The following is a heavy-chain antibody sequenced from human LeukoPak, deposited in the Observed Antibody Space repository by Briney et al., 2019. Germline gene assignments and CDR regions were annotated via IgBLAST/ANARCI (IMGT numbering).Heavy chain of an antibody. CDR3: ARPIEMGATSGVFAC. V-gene: IGHV3-21*01. Sequence: PGGSLRLSCAASGFTFSSYSMNWVGLAPGKGLEWVSSISSGSSYIYYADSVKGRFTISRDNAKNSLYLHMSSLRAEDTAVYYCARPIEMGATSGVFACWGHGTLVSVSS. J-gene: IGHJ4*01. D-gene: IGHD1-26*01. CDR1: GFTFSSYS. CDR2: ISSGSSYI.